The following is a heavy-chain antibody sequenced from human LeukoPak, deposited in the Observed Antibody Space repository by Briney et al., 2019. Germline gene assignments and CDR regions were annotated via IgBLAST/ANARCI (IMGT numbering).Heavy chain of an antibody. J-gene: IGHJ5*02. CDR2: ISGSGGGT. CDR1: EFPFSSYG. Sequence: GGSLRLSCAASEFPFSSYGMTWVRQAPGKGLEWVSGISGSGGGTYYADSVRGRFSISRDNSKNTLHLQMNSLRAEDTAVYYCAKSGYSSSWSNAAVYNWFDPWGQGTLVTVSS. V-gene: IGHV3-23*01. D-gene: IGHD6-13*01. CDR3: AKSGYSSSWSNAAVYNWFDP.